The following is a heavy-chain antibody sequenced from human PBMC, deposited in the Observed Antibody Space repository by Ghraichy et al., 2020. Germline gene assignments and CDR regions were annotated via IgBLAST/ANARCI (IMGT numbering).Heavy chain of an antibody. Sequence: SGPTLVKPTETLTLTCTVSGFSLSNARMGVSWIRQPPGKALEWLAHIFSNDEKSYSTSLKSRLTISKDTSKSQVVLTMTNMDPVDTATYYCARILRSGGYCSSTSCYHVRYGMDVWGQGTTVTVSS. J-gene: IGHJ6*02. D-gene: IGHD2-2*01. CDR3: ARILRSGGYCSSTSCYHVRYGMDV. V-gene: IGHV2-26*01. CDR1: GFSLSNARMG. CDR2: IFSNDEK.